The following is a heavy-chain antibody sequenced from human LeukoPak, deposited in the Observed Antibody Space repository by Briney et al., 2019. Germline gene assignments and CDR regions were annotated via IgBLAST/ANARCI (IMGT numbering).Heavy chain of an antibody. J-gene: IGHJ4*02. Sequence: GGSLRLSCAASGFTFSNYAMHWVRQAPGKGLEYVSAITNNGSSTYYANSVKGRFTISRDNSKNTLYLQMNSLRAEDTAVYYCARDLYGLDYWGQGTLVTVSS. CDR2: ITNNGSST. CDR1: GFTFSNYA. V-gene: IGHV3-64*01. D-gene: IGHD2-8*01. CDR3: ARDLYGLDY.